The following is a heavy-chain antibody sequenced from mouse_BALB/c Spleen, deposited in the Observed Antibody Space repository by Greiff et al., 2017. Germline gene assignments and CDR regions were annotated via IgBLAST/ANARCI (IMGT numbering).Heavy chain of an antibody. V-gene: IGHV1S81*02. CDR3: TRRGYDDYDDLYYAMDY. J-gene: IGHJ4*01. CDR1: GYTFTSYY. Sequence: LVESGAELVKPGASVKLSCKASGYTFTSYYMYWVKQRPGQGLEWIGEINPSNGGTNFNEKFKSKATLTVDKSSSTAYMQLSSLTSEDSAVYYCTRRGYDDYDDLYYAMDYWGQGTSVTVSS. D-gene: IGHD2-4*01. CDR2: INPSNGGT.